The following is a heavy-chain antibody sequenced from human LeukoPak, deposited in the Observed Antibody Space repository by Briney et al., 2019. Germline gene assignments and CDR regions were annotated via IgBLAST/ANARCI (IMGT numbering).Heavy chain of an antibody. Sequence: GGSLRLSCATSGFTFSGADMHWVRQVSGKGLEWVGRISSKGNKYATEYAASVKGRLTISRDDSKNTAYLQMNSLKTEDTAVYYCIHYGSGSYSTDYWGQGTQVTVSS. J-gene: IGHJ4*02. CDR2: ISSKGNKYAT. D-gene: IGHD3-10*01. CDR3: IHYGSGSYSTDY. V-gene: IGHV3-73*01. CDR1: GFTFSGAD.